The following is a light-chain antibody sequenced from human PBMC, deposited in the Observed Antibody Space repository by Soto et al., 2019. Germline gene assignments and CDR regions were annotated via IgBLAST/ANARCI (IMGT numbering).Light chain of an antibody. CDR3: HQYVSWT. CDR2: GTS. Sequence: EIVLTQSPGTLSVSPGERATLSCRASETIIRNYLAWYQQKPGQAPSLLIYGTSSRATGIPDRFSGSGSGTDFTLTISRLEPEDSAIYYCHQYVSWTFGQGTKVEIK. J-gene: IGKJ1*01. V-gene: IGKV3-20*01. CDR1: ETIIRNY.